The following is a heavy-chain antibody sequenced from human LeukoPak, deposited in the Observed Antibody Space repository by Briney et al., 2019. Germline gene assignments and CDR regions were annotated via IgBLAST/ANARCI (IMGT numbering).Heavy chain of an antibody. D-gene: IGHD1-14*01. CDR2: ISSGSGTI. V-gene: IGHV3-48*02. J-gene: IGHJ2*01. Sequence: QTGGSLRLSCAASGFTFSTYSMTWVRRAQGKGLKWVSYISSGSGTIYYADSVKGRFTISRDKAKNSLYLQMDSLRDEDTAVYYCARDNLSPYWYFDLWGRGTLVTVSS. CDR3: ARDNLSPYWYFDL. CDR1: GFTFSTYS.